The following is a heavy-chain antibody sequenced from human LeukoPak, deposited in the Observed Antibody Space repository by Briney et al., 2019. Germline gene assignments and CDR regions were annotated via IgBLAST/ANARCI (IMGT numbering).Heavy chain of an antibody. CDR1: GFTFSDSW. CDR2: MNQDGSAK. Sequence: GGSLRLSCAASGFTFSDSWMSWVRQAPGKGLEWVANMNQDGSAKGYVDSVKGRFTISRDNAKNSLYLQMNSLRAEDTAVYYCARDAGGQLLAGYYYGMDVWGQGTTVTVSS. V-gene: IGHV3-7*01. J-gene: IGHJ6*02. CDR3: ARDAGGQLLAGYYYGMDV. D-gene: IGHD2-2*01.